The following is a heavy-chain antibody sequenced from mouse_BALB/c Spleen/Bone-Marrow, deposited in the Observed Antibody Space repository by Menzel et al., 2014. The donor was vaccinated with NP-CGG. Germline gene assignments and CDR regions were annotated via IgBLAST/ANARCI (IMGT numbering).Heavy chain of an antibody. CDR3: ARYDYGVYFDY. D-gene: IGHD2-4*01. V-gene: IGHV14-3*02. J-gene: IGHJ2*01. CDR2: IDPANGNT. CDR1: GFNIKDTY. Sequence: VQLQQSGAELVKPGASVKLSCTASGFNIKDTYMHWVKQRPEQGLEWIGRIDPANGNTKYDPKFQSKATITADTSSNTAYLQLSSLTSEDTAVYYCARYDYGVYFDYWGQGTTLTVSS.